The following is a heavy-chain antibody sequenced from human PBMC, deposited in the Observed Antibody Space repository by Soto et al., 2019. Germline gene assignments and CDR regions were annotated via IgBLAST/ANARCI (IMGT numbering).Heavy chain of an antibody. CDR1: GGTFSTHA. CDR3: APGKGGSSFGWEAFDY. CDR2: IIPIFGAT. D-gene: IGHD5-18*01. J-gene: IGHJ4*02. Sequence: QVQLVQSGAEVKKPGSSVKVSCKASGGTFSTHAISWLRQAPGQGLEGMGGIIPIFGATNYAQKIQGRVTLSADESTSTAYMELSSLRSEDSAVYYCAPGKGGSSFGWEAFDYWGQGNLVTVSS. V-gene: IGHV1-69*01.